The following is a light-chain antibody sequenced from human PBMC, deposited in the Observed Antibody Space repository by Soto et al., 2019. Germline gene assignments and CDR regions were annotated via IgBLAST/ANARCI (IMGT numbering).Light chain of an antibody. CDR3: SSYTSTTIYV. J-gene: IGLJ1*01. CDR1: SSDVGGYDY. V-gene: IGLV2-14*03. Sequence: QSALAQPASVSGSPGQSITISCTGTSSDVGGYDYVSWYQQHPGKAPKLLIYDVSHRPSGVSHRFSGSKSGNTASLTISGLQPEDEADYYCSSYTSTTIYVFGPGTKVTVL. CDR2: DVS.